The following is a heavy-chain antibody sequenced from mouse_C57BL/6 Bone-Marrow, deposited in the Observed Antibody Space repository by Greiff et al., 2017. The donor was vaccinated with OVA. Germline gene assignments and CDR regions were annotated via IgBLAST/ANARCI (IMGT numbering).Heavy chain of an antibody. Sequence: EVQLQQSGSVLVKPGASVKMSCKASGYTFTDYYMNWVKQSHGKSLEWIGVINPYNGGTSYNQKFKGKATLTVDKSSSTAYMELNSLTSEDTAVYYCARRHWDRYWYFDVWGTGTTVTVSS. J-gene: IGHJ1*03. CDR2: INPYNGGT. V-gene: IGHV1-19*01. CDR3: ARRHWDRYWYFDV. D-gene: IGHD4-1*01. CDR1: GYTFTDYY.